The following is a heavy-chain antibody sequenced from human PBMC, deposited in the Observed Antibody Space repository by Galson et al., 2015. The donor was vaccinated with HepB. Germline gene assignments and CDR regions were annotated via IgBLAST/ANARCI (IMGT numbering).Heavy chain of an antibody. V-gene: IGHV3-23*01. CDR3: AKDDSLLSFYAY. CDR1: GFTFTSSG. D-gene: IGHD2/OR15-2a*01. Sequence: SLRLSCAASGFTFTSSGMSWVRQAPGKGLEWVATVNGNGIFTYHADSVKGRFTVSKDISKNTVYLQMNSLRGEDTALYYCAKDDSLLSFYAYWGQGALVTVSS. CDR2: VNGNGIFT. J-gene: IGHJ4*02.